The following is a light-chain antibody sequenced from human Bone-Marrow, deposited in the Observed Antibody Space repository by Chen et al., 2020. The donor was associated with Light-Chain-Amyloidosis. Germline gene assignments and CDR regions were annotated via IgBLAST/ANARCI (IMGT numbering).Light chain of an antibody. V-gene: IGLV2-23*02. CDR3: CAYAGSSP. Sequence: QSALTQPASVSGSPGQSITISCTGTSSDVGSYNLVSWYQQHPGKAPKLMIYEVSKRPSGVSNRVSDSKSGNTASLTISGLQAEDEADYYCCAYAGSSPFGTGTKVTVL. CDR2: EVS. CDR1: SSDVGSYNL. J-gene: IGLJ1*01.